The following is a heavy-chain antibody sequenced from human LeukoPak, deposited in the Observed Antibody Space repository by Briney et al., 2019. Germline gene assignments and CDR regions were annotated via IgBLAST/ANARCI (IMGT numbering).Heavy chain of an antibody. Sequence: SVKVSCKASGGTSSSYAINWVRQAPGQGLEWMGGIIPIFGTANYAQKFQGRVTITADESTSTAYMELSSLRSEDTAVYYCARTPGCSSTSCPTDYYYYMDVWGKGTTVTVSS. D-gene: IGHD2-2*01. CDR3: ARTPGCSSTSCPTDYYYYMDV. CDR1: GGTSSSYA. V-gene: IGHV1-69*13. J-gene: IGHJ6*03. CDR2: IIPIFGTA.